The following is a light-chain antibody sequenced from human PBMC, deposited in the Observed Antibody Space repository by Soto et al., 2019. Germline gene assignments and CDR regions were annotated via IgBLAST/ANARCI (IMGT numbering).Light chain of an antibody. Sequence: QSALTQPPSVSGSPGQSVTISCTGTSSDVGSYNRVSWYQQPPGTAPKLMIYEVSNRPSGVPDRFSGSKSGNTASLTISGLQAEDEADYYCSLYTGSSTSNYVFETGTQLTLL. CDR3: SLYTGSSTSNYV. CDR1: SSDVGSYNR. V-gene: IGLV2-18*01. J-gene: IGLJ1*01. CDR2: EVS.